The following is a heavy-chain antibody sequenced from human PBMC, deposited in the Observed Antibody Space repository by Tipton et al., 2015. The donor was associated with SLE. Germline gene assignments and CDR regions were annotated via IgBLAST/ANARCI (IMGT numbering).Heavy chain of an antibody. J-gene: IGHJ4*02. CDR3: AKDRYCGGGTCFASYFDL. D-gene: IGHD2-21*01. CDR1: GFTFDDYA. V-gene: IGHV3-9*01. Sequence: SLRLSCAASGFTFDDYAMHWVRQAPGKGLEWVSGISWNSGEIGYADSVKGRFTISRDNSKNTLYLQMNSLRAEDTAVYYCAKDRYCGGGTCFASYFDLWGQGTPVTVSS. CDR2: ISWNSGEI.